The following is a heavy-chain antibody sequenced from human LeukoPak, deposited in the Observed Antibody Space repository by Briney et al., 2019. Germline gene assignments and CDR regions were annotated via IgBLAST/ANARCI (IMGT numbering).Heavy chain of an antibody. CDR2: IVPILGIA. CDR3: AREVYYDYVWGSYRYFDY. CDR1: GGTFSSYA. V-gene: IGHV1-69*04. D-gene: IGHD3-16*02. J-gene: IGHJ4*02. Sequence: TVKVSCKASGGTFSSYAISWVRQAPGQGLEWMGRIVPILGIANYAQKFQGRVTITADKSTSTAYMELSSLRSEDTAVYYCAREVYYDYVWGSYRYFDYWGQGTLVTVSS.